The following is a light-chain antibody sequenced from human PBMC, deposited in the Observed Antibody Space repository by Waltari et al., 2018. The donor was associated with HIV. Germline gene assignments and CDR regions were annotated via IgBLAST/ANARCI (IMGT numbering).Light chain of an antibody. CDR3: STWDDRLNGVV. CDR1: TPNNGSSN. V-gene: IGLV1-44*01. CDR2: ADA. Sequence: QSVLTQPPSASGTPGQRATISWSGSTPNNGSSNVNLYHQFSRAAPKLLIYADAQRPSGVPDRFSGSKSGTSASLVISGLQSEDEADYYCSTWDDRLNGVVFGGGTRLTVV. J-gene: IGLJ2*01.